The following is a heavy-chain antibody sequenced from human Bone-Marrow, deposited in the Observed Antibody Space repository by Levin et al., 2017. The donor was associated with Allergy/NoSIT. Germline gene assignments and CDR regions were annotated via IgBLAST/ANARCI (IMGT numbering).Heavy chain of an antibody. CDR1: GFTFDDYA. D-gene: IGHD6-6*01. Sequence: PGGSLRLSCAASGFTFDDYAMHWVRQAPGKGLEWVSGISWNSGSIGYADSVKGRFTISRDNAKNSLYLQMNSLRAEDTALYYCAKDAAARPREHFDYWGQGTLVTVSS. CDR3: AKDAAARPREHFDY. CDR2: ISWNSGSI. V-gene: IGHV3-9*01. J-gene: IGHJ4*02.